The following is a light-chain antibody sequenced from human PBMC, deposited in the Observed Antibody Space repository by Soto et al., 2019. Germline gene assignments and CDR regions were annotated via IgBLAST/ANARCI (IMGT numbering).Light chain of an antibody. V-gene: IGKV3-20*01. Sequence: EIVLTQSPGTLSLSPGEGATLSCGASQSVTGTNLAWYQQRPGQAPRLLIYDAVRRATGIPDRFSGSGSGTDFTLTISRLEPEDFAVYYCHQYGSSLGTFGQGTKVDIK. CDR2: DAV. CDR1: QSVTGTN. CDR3: HQYGSSLGT. J-gene: IGKJ2*01.